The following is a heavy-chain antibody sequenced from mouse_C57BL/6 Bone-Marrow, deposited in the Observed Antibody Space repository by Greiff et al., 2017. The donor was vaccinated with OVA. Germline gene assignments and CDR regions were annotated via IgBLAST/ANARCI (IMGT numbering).Heavy chain of an antibody. Sequence: DVMLVESGGGLVQPGGSLKLSCAASGFTFSDYYMYWVRQTPEKRLEWVAYISNGGGSTYYPDTVKGRFTISRDNAKNTLYLQMSRLKSEDTAMYYCASPHYYGSSPWFAYWGQGTLVTVSA. J-gene: IGHJ3*01. CDR1: GFTFSDYY. CDR3: ASPHYYGSSPWFAY. D-gene: IGHD1-1*01. V-gene: IGHV5-12*01. CDR2: ISNGGGST.